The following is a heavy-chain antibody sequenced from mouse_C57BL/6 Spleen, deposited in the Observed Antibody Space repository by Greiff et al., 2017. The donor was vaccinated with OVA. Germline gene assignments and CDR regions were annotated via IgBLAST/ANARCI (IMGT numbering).Heavy chain of an antibody. CDR3: ARSGGIYYDYEGFAY. D-gene: IGHD2-4*01. CDR2: IYPGDGDT. J-gene: IGHJ3*01. CDR1: GYAFSSSW. V-gene: IGHV1-82*01. Sequence: QVQLKESGPELVKPGASVKISCKASGYAFSSSWMNWVKQRPGKGLEWIGRIYPGDGDTNYNGKFKGKATLTADKSSSTAYMQLSSLTSEDSAVYFCARSGGIYYDYEGFAYWGQGTLVTVSA.